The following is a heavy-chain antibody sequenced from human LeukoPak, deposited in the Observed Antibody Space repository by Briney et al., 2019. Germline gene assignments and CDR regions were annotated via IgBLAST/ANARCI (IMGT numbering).Heavy chain of an antibody. Sequence: GSLRLSCAASGFTFSSYSMNWVRQAPGKGLEWVSSISSSSSYIYYADSVKGRFTISRDNAKNSLYPQMNSLRAEDTAVYYCARDGGIVVVPAATDFDYWGQGTLVTVSS. CDR1: GFTFSSYS. V-gene: IGHV3-21*01. J-gene: IGHJ4*02. D-gene: IGHD2-2*01. CDR3: ARDGGIVVVPAATDFDY. CDR2: ISSSSSYI.